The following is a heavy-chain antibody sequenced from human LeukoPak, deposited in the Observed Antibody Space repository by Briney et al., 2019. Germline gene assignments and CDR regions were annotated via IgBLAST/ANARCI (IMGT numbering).Heavy chain of an antibody. D-gene: IGHD3-22*01. J-gene: IGHJ4*02. Sequence: GESLTLSCTASGFTFSDYWMHWVRQAPGKGLVWVSRIKSDGSSINYAASVKGRFTISRDNAKNTLYLQMTSLRAGDTAVYYCLRGAHYDTSGYYYWGQGTLVTVSS. CDR2: IKSDGSSI. CDR3: LRGAHYDTSGYYY. CDR1: GFTFSDYW. V-gene: IGHV3-74*01.